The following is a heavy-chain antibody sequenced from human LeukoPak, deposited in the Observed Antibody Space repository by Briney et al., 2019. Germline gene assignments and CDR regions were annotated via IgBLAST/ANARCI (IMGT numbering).Heavy chain of an antibody. D-gene: IGHD2-2*01. V-gene: IGHV3-7*01. CDR3: ARAPTKDCSSTSCRVSTLVSAFDI. Sequence: GGSLRLSCAASGFTFSSYWMSWVRQAPGKGLEWVANIKQDGSEKYYVDSVKGRFTISRDNAKNSLYLQMNSLRAEDTAVYYCARAPTKDCSSTSCRVSTLVSAFDIWGQGTMVTVSS. CDR2: IKQDGSEK. J-gene: IGHJ3*02. CDR1: GFTFSSYW.